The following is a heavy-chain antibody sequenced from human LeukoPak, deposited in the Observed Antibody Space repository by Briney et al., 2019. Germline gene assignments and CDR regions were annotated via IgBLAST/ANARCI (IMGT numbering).Heavy chain of an antibody. J-gene: IGHJ4*02. Sequence: SQTLSLTCTVSGGSISSGSYYWSCIRQPAGKGLECIGRIYTSGSTNYNPSLKSRVTISVDTSKNQFSLKLSSVTAADTAVYYCARGGELLNYLGQGTLVTVSS. D-gene: IGHD1-7*01. V-gene: IGHV4-61*02. CDR1: GGSISSGSYY. CDR2: IYTSGST. CDR3: ARGGELLNY.